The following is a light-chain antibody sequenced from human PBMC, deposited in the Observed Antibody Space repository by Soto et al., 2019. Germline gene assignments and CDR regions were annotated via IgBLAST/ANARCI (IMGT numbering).Light chain of an antibody. CDR3: MQALQTPWT. CDR2: LGS. J-gene: IGKJ1*01. V-gene: IGKV2-28*01. CDR1: QSLLHSNGYYY. Sequence: DIVMTQSPLSLPVTPGEPASISCMSSQSLLHSNGYYYLDWYLQKPGQSPQLLIYLGSNRASGVPDRFSGSGSGTDFTLKISRVEADDVGVYYCMQALQTPWTFGQGTKVDI.